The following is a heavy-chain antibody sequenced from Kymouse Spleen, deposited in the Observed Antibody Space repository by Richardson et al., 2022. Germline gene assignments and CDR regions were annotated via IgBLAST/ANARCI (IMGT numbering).Heavy chain of an antibody. CDR3: AKDHLELRDYYGMDV. D-gene: IGHD1-7*01. CDR2: ISYDGSNK. Sequence: QVQLVESGGGVVQPGRSLRLSCAASGFTFSSYGMHWVRQAPGKGLEWVAVISYDGSNKYYADSVKGRFTISRDNSKNTLYLQMNSLRAEDTAVYYCAKDHLELRDYYGMDVWGQGTTVTVSS. J-gene: IGHJ6*02. V-gene: IGHV3-30*18. CDR1: GFTFSSYG.